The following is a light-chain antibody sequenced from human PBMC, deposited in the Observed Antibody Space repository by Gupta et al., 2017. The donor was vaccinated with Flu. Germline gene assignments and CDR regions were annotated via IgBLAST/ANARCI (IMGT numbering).Light chain of an antibody. CDR2: DDS. V-gene: IGLV3-21*02. CDR3: QVWDSSNAVGV. CDR1: SIGSKS. J-gene: IGLJ2*01. Sequence: YVLTQPLSVSVAPGEPARITCGGDSIGSKSVHWYQQKPGQAPVLVVYDDSDRPSGIPERISGSNSGNTATLTISRVEAGDEADYYCQVWDSSNAVGVFGGGTKLTVL.